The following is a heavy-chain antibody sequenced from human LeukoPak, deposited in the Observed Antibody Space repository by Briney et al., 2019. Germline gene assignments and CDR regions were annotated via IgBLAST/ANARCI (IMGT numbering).Heavy chain of an antibody. CDR2: IGDSGGVT. CDR3: ARSRPATGTSRHPFDI. CDR1: GFTFNNYA. D-gene: IGHD1-1*01. Sequence: PGGSLRLSCAASGFTFNNYAMSWVRQAPGKGLEWGSAIGDSGGVTKYADSVKGRFTISRDNSKNTLYLQMDSLRAEDTAVYYCARSRPATGTSRHPFDIWGQGTVVTVSS. V-gene: IGHV3-23*01. J-gene: IGHJ3*02.